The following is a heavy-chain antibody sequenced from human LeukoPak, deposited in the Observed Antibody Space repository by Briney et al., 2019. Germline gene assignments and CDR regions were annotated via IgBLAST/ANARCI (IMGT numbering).Heavy chain of an antibody. CDR1: GYTFTTYY. Sequence: SVKVSCKASGYTFTTYYMHWVRQAPGQGLEWMGGIIPIFGIPDSAQKFQGRLTITADESTTTAYMELSSLRSDDTAIYYCGLSGNYYYYYMDVWGKGTTVTISS. D-gene: IGHD6-25*01. CDR3: GLSGNYYYYYMDV. J-gene: IGHJ6*03. CDR2: IIPIFGIP. V-gene: IGHV1-69*13.